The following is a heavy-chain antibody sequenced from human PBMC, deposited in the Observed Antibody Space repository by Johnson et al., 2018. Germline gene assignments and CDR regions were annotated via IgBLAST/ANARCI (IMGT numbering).Heavy chain of an antibody. V-gene: IGHV3-48*02. CDR2: ISSSSSTI. CDR1: GFTFSSYS. CDR3: ARDQRGHYDSRGGGYYYGMDV. J-gene: IGHJ6*02. Sequence: EVQLVESGGGLVQPGGSLRLSCAASGFTFSSYSMNWVRQAPGKGLEWVSYISSSSSTIYYADSVKGRFTISSDNDKNSLYLKMNSLRDEDTAVYYCARDQRGHYDSRGGGYYYGMDVWGQGTTVTVSS. D-gene: IGHD3-22*01.